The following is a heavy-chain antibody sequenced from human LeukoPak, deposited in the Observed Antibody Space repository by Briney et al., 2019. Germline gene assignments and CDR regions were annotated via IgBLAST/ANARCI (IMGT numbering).Heavy chain of an antibody. CDR2: ISPTGGST. D-gene: IGHD7-27*01. V-gene: IGHV1-46*01. J-gene: IGHJ4*02. CDR3: ARDGNLVRLGTDY. Sequence: ASVKVSCKASGYXFTSYYVDWVRQAPGQGLEWMGIISPTGGSTIYAQEFQGRVTMTRDTSTSTVYMELSSLRSEDTAVYYCARDGNLVRLGTDYWGQGTLVTVSS. CDR1: GYXFTSYY.